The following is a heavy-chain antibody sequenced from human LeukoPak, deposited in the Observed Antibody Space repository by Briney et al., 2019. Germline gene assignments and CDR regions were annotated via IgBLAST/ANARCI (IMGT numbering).Heavy chain of an antibody. J-gene: IGHJ4*02. CDR1: GFTFSSYE. D-gene: IGHD5-18*01. CDR3: ASDSYGYGDY. CDR2: ISSSGSTI. Sequence: GGSLRLSCAASGFTFSSYEMNWVRQASGKGLEWVSYISSSGSTIYYADSVKGRFTISRDNAKNSLYLQMNSLRAEDTAVYYCASDSYGYGDYWGQGTLVTVSS. V-gene: IGHV3-48*03.